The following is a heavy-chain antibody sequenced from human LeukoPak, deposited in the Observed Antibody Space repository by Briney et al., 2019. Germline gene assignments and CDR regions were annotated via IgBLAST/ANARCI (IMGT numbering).Heavy chain of an antibody. J-gene: IGHJ4*02. CDR3: TRTAYYYDD. V-gene: IGHV3-49*04. Sequence: GGSLRLSCTASGFTFGDYAMSWVRQAPGKGLEWVGFIRSKAYGGTTEYAASVKGRFTISRDDSKSIAYLQMNSLKTEDTAVYYCTRTAYYYDDWGQGTLVTVSS. CDR2: IRSKAYGGTT. CDR1: GFTFGDYA.